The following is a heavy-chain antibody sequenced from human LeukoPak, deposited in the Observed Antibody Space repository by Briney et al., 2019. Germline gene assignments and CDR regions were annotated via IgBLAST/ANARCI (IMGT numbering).Heavy chain of an antibody. V-gene: IGHV3-23*01. CDR3: AKDYSGWLQSDAFDI. CDR2: ISGSGDST. J-gene: IGHJ3*02. D-gene: IGHD5-24*01. Sequence: GGSLRLSCAASGFTFSSYAMSWVRQAPGKGLEWVSGISGSGDSTYYADSVKGRFTISRDNSKNTLYLLMNSLRAEDTAVYYCAKDYSGWLQSDAFDIWGQGTMVTVSS. CDR1: GFTFSSYA.